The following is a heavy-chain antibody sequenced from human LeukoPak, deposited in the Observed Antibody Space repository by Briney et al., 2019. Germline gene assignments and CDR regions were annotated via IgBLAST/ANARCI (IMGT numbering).Heavy chain of an antibody. CDR3: ARGGGIVGAPRPSYYYYYMDV. D-gene: IGHD1-26*01. J-gene: IGHJ6*03. Sequence: SETLSLTCTVSGCSISTSYWSWLRQSPGKGLEWIGYIYYSGSTNYNPSLKRRVTISVDTSKNQFSLKLSSVTAADTAVYYCARGGGIVGAPRPSYYYYYMDVWGKGSTVTISS. CDR2: IYYSGST. CDR1: GCSISTSY. V-gene: IGHV4-59*01.